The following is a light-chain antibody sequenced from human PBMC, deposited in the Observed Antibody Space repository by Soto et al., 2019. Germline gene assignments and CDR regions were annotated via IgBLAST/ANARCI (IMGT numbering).Light chain of an antibody. CDR3: QQYYGTPWT. CDR2: WAS. Sequence: DIVMTQSPDSLAVSLGERATINCKSSQSVLYSSTNKNYLAWYQQKPGQPPRLLIYWASTRESGVPDRFSGSGSGTDFTLTISSLQAEDVAVYYCQQYYGTPWTFGQGTKVDI. V-gene: IGKV4-1*01. J-gene: IGKJ1*01. CDR1: QSVLYSSTNKNY.